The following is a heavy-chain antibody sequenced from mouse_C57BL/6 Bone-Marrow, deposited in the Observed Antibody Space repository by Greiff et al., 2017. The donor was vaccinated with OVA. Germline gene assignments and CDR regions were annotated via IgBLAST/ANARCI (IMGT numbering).Heavy chain of an antibody. D-gene: IGHD2-5*01. CDR3: ARSLYSNYALFAY. Sequence: VQLVASGPELVKPGASVKISCKASGYAFSSSWMNWVKQRPGKGLEWIGRIYPGDGDTNYNGKFKGKATLTADKSSSTAYMQLSSLTSEDSAVYFCARSLYSNYALFAYWGQGTLVTVSA. CDR2: IYPGDGDT. V-gene: IGHV1-82*01. J-gene: IGHJ3*01. CDR1: GYAFSSSW.